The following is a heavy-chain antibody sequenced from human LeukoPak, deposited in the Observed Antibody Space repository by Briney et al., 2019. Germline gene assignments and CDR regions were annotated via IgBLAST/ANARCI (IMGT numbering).Heavy chain of an antibody. CDR3: ARDNGYSYGGVNDY. CDR1: GYSFTSNY. J-gene: IGHJ4*02. CDR2: IYPRDGST. V-gene: IGHV1-46*01. D-gene: IGHD5-18*01. Sequence: ASVKVSCKASGYSFTSNYIHWVRQAPGQGLEWMGMIYPRDGSTSYAQRFQDRVTVTRDTSTSTAYMELRSLRSDDTAVYYCARDNGYSYGGVNDYWGQGTLVTVSS.